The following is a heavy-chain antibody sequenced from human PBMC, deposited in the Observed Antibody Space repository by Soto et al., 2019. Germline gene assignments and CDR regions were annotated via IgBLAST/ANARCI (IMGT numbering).Heavy chain of an antibody. V-gene: IGHV1-3*05. CDR1: GYTFTSYA. D-gene: IGHD2-21*02. CDR3: ARAWVVVTAPDY. CDR2: INAGNGNT. Sequence: QVQLVQSGAEEKKPGASVKVSCKASGYTFTSYAMHSVRQAPGQRLEWMGWINAGNGNTKYSQKFQGRVTITRDTSASTAYMELSSLRSEDTAVYYCARAWVVVTAPDYWGQGTLVTVS. J-gene: IGHJ4*02.